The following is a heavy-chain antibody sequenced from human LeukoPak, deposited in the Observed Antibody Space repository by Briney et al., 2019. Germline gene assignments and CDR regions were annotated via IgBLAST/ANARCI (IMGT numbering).Heavy chain of an antibody. CDR3: AKVFPGGYCSGGSCPTNFDY. CDR2: ISSSSSTI. Sequence: PGGSLRLSCAASGFTFSSYSMTWVRQAPGKGLEWVSYISSSSSTIYYADSVKGRFTISRDNSKNTLYLQMNSLRAEDTAVYYCAKVFPGGYCSGGSCPTNFDYWGQGTLVTVSS. J-gene: IGHJ4*02. CDR1: GFTFSSYS. V-gene: IGHV3-48*01. D-gene: IGHD2-15*01.